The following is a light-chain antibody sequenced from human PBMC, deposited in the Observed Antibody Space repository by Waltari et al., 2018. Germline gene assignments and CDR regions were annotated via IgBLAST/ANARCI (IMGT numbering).Light chain of an antibody. CDR3: HSYDRSLDGVV. J-gene: IGLJ2*01. CDR2: NGA. Sequence: QSVLTQPPSVSGAPGQTVTIPCTGSSPNTGADSGLHWYQQLPGTAPKLLIDNGANRPSGVPDRFSGSRSGTSASLAITGLQAEDEADYFCHSYDRSLDGVVFGGGTKLTVL. V-gene: IGLV1-40*01. CDR1: SPNTGADSG.